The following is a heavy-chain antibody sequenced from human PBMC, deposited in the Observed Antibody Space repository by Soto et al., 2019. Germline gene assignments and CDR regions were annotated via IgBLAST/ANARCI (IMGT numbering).Heavy chain of an antibody. V-gene: IGHV4-59*08. CDR3: ARLGGYVSVGYYYLWDS. CDR2: VSYSGST. CDR1: GGAIGGYY. J-gene: IGHJ4*02. Sequence: SETLSLTCSLSGGAIGGYYWSWIRQPPGKALEWIGYVSYSGSTDYHPSLKSRVTMSVDASRNQFSLKLTSMTAADTAVYYCARLGGYVSVGYYYLWDSWGQGTLVTVSS. D-gene: IGHD3-22*01.